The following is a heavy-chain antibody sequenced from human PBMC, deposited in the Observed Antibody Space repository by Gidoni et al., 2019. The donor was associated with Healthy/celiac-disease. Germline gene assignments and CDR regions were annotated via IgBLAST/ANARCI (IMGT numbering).Heavy chain of an antibody. J-gene: IGHJ4*02. CDR2: INHSGST. V-gene: IGHV4-34*01. D-gene: IGHD3-22*01. CDR3: ARGGGITMNY. CDR1: GGSFSGYY. Sequence: QVLLQQWGAGLLKPSETLSLTCAVYGGSFSGYYWSWIRQPPGKGLEWIGEINHSGSTNYNPSLKSRVTISVDTSKNQFSLKLSSVTAADTAVYYCARGGGITMNYWGQGTLVTVSS.